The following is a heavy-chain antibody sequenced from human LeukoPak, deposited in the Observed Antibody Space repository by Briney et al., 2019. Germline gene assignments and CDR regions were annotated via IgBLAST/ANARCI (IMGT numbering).Heavy chain of an antibody. V-gene: IGHV1-46*01. CDR1: GYTFTSYY. D-gene: IGHD6-13*01. J-gene: IGHJ6*02. CDR2: INPSGGST. Sequence: VSVKVSCKASGYTFTSYYMHWVRQAPGQGLEWMGIINPSGGSTSYAQKFQGRVTMTRDTSTSTVYMELSSLRSEDTAVYYCAREEAAAGTNHYYGMDVWGQGTTVTVSS. CDR3: AREEAAAGTNHYYGMDV.